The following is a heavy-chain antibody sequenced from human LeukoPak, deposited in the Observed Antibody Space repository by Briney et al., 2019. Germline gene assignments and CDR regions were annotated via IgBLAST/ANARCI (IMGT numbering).Heavy chain of an antibody. CDR3: ARGYYDSSGYPYYYYHYYMDV. Sequence: GGSLRLSCAASGFTVSSNYMSWVRQAPGKGLEWVSVIYSGGSTYYADSVKGRFTISRDNSKNTLYLQMNSLRAEDTAVYYCARGYYDSSGYPYYYYHYYMDVWGKGTTVTISS. CDR2: IYSGGST. V-gene: IGHV3-53*01. J-gene: IGHJ6*03. D-gene: IGHD3-22*01. CDR1: GFTVSSNY.